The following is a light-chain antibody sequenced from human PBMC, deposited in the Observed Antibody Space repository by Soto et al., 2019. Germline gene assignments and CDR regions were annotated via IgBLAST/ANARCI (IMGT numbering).Light chain of an antibody. CDR1: QSISTY. J-gene: IGKJ3*01. CDR2: GAS. CDR3: QQSYSTPRLT. Sequence: DIQVTQSPSSLSASVGDRVTITCRASQSISTYLNWYQQKSGKAPNLLIYGASRLQSGVPSRFSGSGSGTDFTLTLSSLQPEDFATYYCQQSYSTPRLTFGPGTKVDIK. V-gene: IGKV1-39*01.